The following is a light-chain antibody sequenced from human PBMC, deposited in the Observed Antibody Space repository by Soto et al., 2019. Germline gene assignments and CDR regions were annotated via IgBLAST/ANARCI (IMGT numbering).Light chain of an antibody. CDR3: SSYTTSTTRV. V-gene: IGLV2-14*03. CDR2: DVN. Sequence: QSALTQPASVSGSPGQSITISCAGTSSDVGVYDFVSWYQQHPGKAPKLLIYDVNNRPAGISNRFSGSKSGNTASLTISGLQAEDEADYYCSSYTTSTTRVLGGGTKVTVL. J-gene: IGLJ2*01. CDR1: SSDVGVYDF.